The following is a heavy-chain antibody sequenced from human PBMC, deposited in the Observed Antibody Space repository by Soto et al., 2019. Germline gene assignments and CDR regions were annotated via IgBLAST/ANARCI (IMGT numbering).Heavy chain of an antibody. CDR3: ARSAGWYAVHS. Sequence: QAQLQESGPGLVKPSGTLSLTCAVSGDSVSSPYYWCWVRQPPGNGLEWIGEVFHTGTTSYNPSLRSRVTISMDKSNNQFSLDLSSVTAADTAVYYCARSAGWYAVHSWGPGTLVIVSS. V-gene: IGHV4-4*02. CDR2: VFHTGTT. D-gene: IGHD6-19*01. J-gene: IGHJ4*02. CDR1: GDSVSSPYY.